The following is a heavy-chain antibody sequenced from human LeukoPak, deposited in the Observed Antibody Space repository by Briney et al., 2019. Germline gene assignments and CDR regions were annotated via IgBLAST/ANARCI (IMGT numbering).Heavy chain of an antibody. CDR1: GGSISSSSYY. CDR2: IYYNGST. CDR3: ARLVIYYDSSGYYRPPYYFDY. D-gene: IGHD3-22*01. J-gene: IGHJ4*02. Sequence: SETLSLTCTVSGGSISSSSYYWGWIRQPPGKGLEWIGSIYYNGSTYYNPSLKSRVTISVDTSKNQFSLKLSSVTAADTAVYYCARLVIYYDSSGYYRPPYYFDYWGQGTLVTVSS. V-gene: IGHV4-39*07.